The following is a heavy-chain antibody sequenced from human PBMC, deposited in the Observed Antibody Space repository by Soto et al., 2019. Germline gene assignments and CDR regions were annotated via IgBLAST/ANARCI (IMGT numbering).Heavy chain of an antibody. CDR2: ISAYNGNT. D-gene: IGHD2-15*01. Sequence: GASVKVSCKASGYTFTSYGISWVRQAPGQGLEWMGWISAYNGNTNYAQKLQGRVTMTTDTSTSTAYMELRSLRSDDTAVYYCARGYCSGGSCYGLDWFDPWGQGTLVTV. J-gene: IGHJ5*02. CDR3: ARGYCSGGSCYGLDWFDP. V-gene: IGHV1-18*01. CDR1: GYTFTSYG.